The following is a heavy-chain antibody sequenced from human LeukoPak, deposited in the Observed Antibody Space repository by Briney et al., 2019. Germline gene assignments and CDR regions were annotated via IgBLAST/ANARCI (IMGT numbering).Heavy chain of an antibody. D-gene: IGHD2-2*01. V-gene: IGHV4-59*01. J-gene: IGHJ6*02. Sequence: SETLSLTCTVSGGSISSYYWSWIRQPPGKGLEWIGYIYYSGSTNYNPSLKSRVTISVDTSKNQFSLKLSSVTAADTAVYYCARTPIVVVPAAIIYYYGMDVWGQGTTVTVSS. CDR1: GGSISSYY. CDR2: IYYSGST. CDR3: ARTPIVVVPAAIIYYYGMDV.